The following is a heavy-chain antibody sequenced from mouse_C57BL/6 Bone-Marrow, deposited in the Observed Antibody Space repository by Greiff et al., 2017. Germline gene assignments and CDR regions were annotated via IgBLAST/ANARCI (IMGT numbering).Heavy chain of an antibody. CDR2: IYPRSGNT. Sequence: QVQLQQSGAELARPGASVKLSCKASGYTFTSYGISWVKQRTGQGLEWIGEIYPRSGNTYYNEKFKGKATLTADKSSSTAYMELRSLTSEDSAVYFCARCPNYYGSSYDGYFDVWRTGTTVTVSS. CDR1: GYTFTSYG. V-gene: IGHV1-81*01. D-gene: IGHD1-1*01. J-gene: IGHJ1*03. CDR3: ARCPNYYGSSYDGYFDV.